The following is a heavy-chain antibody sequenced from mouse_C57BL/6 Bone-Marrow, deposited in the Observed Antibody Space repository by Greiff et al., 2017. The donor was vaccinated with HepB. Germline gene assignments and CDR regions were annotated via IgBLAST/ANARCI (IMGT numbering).Heavy chain of an antibody. CDR3: ARSPDYSNFPMDY. J-gene: IGHJ4*01. CDR2: IYPGDGDT. CDR1: GYAFSSSW. Sequence: VQLQESGPELVKPGASVKISCKASGYAFSSSWMNWVKQRPGKGLEWIGRIYPGDGDTNYNGKFKGKATLTADKSSSTAYMQLSSLTSEDSAVYFCARSPDYSNFPMDYWGQGTSVTVSS. V-gene: IGHV1-82*01. D-gene: IGHD2-5*01.